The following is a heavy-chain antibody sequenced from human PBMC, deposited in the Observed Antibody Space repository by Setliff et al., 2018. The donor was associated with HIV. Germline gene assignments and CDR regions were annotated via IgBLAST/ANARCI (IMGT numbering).Heavy chain of an antibody. J-gene: IGHJ4*02. D-gene: IGHD5-18*01. Sequence: PGGSLRLSCAASGFTFTTFGMHWVRQAPGKGLEWVSAISGSGGSTYYADSVKGRFTISRDNSKNTLYLRLNSLRSEDTAIYYCARGPPLGNSYGYVNYWGQGTLVTVSS. CDR1: GFTFTTFG. V-gene: IGHV3-23*01. CDR2: ISGSGGST. CDR3: ARGPPLGNSYGYVNY.